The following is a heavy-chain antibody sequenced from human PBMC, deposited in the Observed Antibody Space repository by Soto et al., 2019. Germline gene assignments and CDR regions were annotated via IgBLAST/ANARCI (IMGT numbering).Heavy chain of an antibody. CDR2: IYHSGST. CDR3: ARRHRIFSGDNWFDP. Sequence: SETLSLTCAVSGGSISSGGYSWSWIRQPPGKGLEWIGYIYHSGSTYYNPSLKSRVTISVDTSKNQFSLKLSSVTAADTAVYYCARRHRIFSGDNWFDPWGQGTLVTVSS. V-gene: IGHV4-30-2*01. D-gene: IGHD3-9*01. J-gene: IGHJ5*02. CDR1: GGSISSGGYS.